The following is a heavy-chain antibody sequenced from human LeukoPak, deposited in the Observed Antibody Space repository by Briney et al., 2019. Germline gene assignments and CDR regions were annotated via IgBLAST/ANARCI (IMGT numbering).Heavy chain of an antibody. D-gene: IGHD3-3*01. CDR3: ARDGAWSGPFDY. J-gene: IGHJ4*02. CDR2: ISSSSSYI. Sequence: GGSLRLSCAASGFTFSSYSMNWVRQAPGKGLEWVSSISSSSSYIYYADSVKGRFTTSRDNAKNSLYLQMNSLRAEDTAVYYCARDGAWSGPFDYWGQGTLVTVSS. CDR1: GFTFSSYS. V-gene: IGHV3-21*01.